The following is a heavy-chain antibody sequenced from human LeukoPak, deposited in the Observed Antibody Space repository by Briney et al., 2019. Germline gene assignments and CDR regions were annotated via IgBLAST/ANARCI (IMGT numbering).Heavy chain of an antibody. J-gene: IGHJ4*02. CDR3: ATAPGYSYGYGYFAY. Sequence: SETLSLTCTVSGGSISDKYWSWIGQLPAKGLEWIGYIHYSGTTRYNPSLNSRVTIAVATSKNQLSLKLTSVTAPDQAMYHCATAPGYSYGYGYFAYWGQGTLVTVSS. CDR2: IHYSGTT. V-gene: IGHV4-59*01. D-gene: IGHD5-18*01. CDR1: GGSISDKY.